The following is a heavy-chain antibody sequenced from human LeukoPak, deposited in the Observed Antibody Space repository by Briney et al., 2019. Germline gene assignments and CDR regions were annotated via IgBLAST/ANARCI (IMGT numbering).Heavy chain of an antibody. CDR1: GYTFTGYY. Sequence: ASVKVSCKASGYTFTGYYVHWVRQPPGQGLEWMGWINPNSGGTNYAQKFQGRVTMTRDTSISKAYMELSRLRSDDTAVYYCARVPDYGGYENWFDPWGQGTLVTVSS. CDR2: INPNSGGT. CDR3: ARVPDYGGYENWFDP. D-gene: IGHD4-17*01. V-gene: IGHV1-2*02. J-gene: IGHJ5*02.